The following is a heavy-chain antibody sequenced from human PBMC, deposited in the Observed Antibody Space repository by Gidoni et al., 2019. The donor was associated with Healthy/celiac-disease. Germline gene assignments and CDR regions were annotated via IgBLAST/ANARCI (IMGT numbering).Heavy chain of an antibody. CDR3: ARGGIAAAGAMAV. V-gene: IGHV1-46*03. D-gene: IGHD6-13*01. CDR2: INPSGGST. Sequence: QVQLVQSGAEVKKPGASVTVSCQAPGYTFTSYYMHWVRQAPGQGLEWMGIINPSGGSTSYAQKFQGRVTMTRDTSTSTVYMELSSLRSEDTAVYYCARGGIAAAGAMAVWGQGTLVTVSS. J-gene: IGHJ4*02. CDR1: GYTFTSYY.